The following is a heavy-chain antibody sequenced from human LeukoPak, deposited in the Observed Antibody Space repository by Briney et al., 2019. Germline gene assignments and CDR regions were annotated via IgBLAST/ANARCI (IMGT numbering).Heavy chain of an antibody. CDR3: TREKEGYNFGLDYYYYYMDV. Sequence: GGSLRLSCAASGFTFSNYAMSWVRQAPGKGLEWVSSLSGSGGSTYHADSVKGRFTISRDNSKNTLYLQMNSLETEDTAVYYCTREKEGYNFGLDYYYYYMDVWGKGTTVTVSS. D-gene: IGHD5-18*01. CDR1: GFTFSNYA. CDR2: LSGSGGST. J-gene: IGHJ6*03. V-gene: IGHV3-23*01.